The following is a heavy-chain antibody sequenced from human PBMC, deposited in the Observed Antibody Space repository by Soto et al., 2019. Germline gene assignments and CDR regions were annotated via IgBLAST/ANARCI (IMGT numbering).Heavy chain of an antibody. Sequence: WGSLVLSCAASVFTFSIYAMSWVRQAPGKGLEWVSAISGSGGSTYYADSVKGRFTISRDNSKNTLYLQMKSLRAEDTAVYYCAKWSGIVVVQAAPYFDYWGQGTMVTVSS. V-gene: IGHV3-23*01. CDR1: VFTFSIYA. CDR2: ISGSGGST. CDR3: AKWSGIVVVQAAPYFDY. J-gene: IGHJ4*02. D-gene: IGHD2-2*01.